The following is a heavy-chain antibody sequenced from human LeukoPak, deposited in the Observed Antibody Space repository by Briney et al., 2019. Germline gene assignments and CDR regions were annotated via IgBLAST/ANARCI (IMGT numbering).Heavy chain of an antibody. CDR2: IYPGDSDT. CDR1: GYSFTSYW. J-gene: IGHJ4*02. D-gene: IGHD3-22*01. CDR3: ARLVHYDSSVRGDYFDY. Sequence: AESLKISCKGSGYSFTSYWIGWVRQMPGKGLEWMGIIYPGDSDTRYSPSFQGQVTISADKSISTAYLQWSSLKASDTAMYYCARLVHYDSSVRGDYFDYWGQGTLVTVSS. V-gene: IGHV5-51*01.